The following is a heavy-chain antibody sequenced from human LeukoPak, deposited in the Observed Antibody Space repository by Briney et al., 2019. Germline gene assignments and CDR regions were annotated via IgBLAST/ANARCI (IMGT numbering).Heavy chain of an antibody. CDR2: ISSSDGTR. D-gene: IGHD6-19*01. CDR3: AREIVSAVAGNFDY. CDR1: GFTFSSYE. V-gene: IGHV3-48*03. Sequence: PGGSLRLSCAASGFTFSSYEMNWVRQAPGKGLEWVSYISSSDGTRTYADSVKGRFTISRDNAKNSLYLEMNSLRAEDTAVYYCAREIVSAVAGNFDYWGQGTLVTVPS. J-gene: IGHJ4*02.